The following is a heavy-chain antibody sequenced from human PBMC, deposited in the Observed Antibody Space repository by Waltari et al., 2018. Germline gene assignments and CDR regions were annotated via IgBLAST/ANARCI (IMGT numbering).Heavy chain of an antibody. Sequence: QVQLQESGPGLVKPSGTLSLTCAVSGGSLRRTNWWSWVRQPPGRGLEWIGEIDHNGSTSYNPSLGRRVTVSVDKSKNQFSLKVTSVTAADTAVYYCARDAIRAALDHWGPGILVTVSS. CDR3: ARDAIRAALDH. D-gene: IGHD6-25*01. V-gene: IGHV4-4*02. CDR2: IDHNGST. CDR1: GGSLRRTNW. J-gene: IGHJ4*02.